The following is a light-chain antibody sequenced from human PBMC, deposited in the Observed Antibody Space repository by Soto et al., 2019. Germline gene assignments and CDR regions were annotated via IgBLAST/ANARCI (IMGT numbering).Light chain of an antibody. CDR3: QKYNGYPLT. Sequence: DIQMTQSPSTLSSSVGDRVTITCRASQTLRTWLAWYQQKPGKAPKLLIYDVSILQSGVPSRFSGSGSGTEFTLTISSLQPDDFATYYCQKYNGYPLTFGGGTKVEIK. V-gene: IGKV1-5*01. J-gene: IGKJ4*01. CDR2: DVS. CDR1: QTLRTW.